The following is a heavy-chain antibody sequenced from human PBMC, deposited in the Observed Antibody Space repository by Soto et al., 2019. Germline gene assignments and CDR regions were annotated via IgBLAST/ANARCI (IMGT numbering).Heavy chain of an antibody. CDR1: GGTFSSYT. CDR2: IIPILGIA. Sequence: QVPLVQSGAEVKKPGSSVKVSCKASGGTFSSYTISWVRQAPGQGLEWMGRIIPILGIANYAQKFQGRVTITADKSTSTAYMELSSLRSEDTAVYYCARGNQQQLALYNWFDPWGQGTLVTVSS. D-gene: IGHD6-13*01. V-gene: IGHV1-69*02. CDR3: ARGNQQQLALYNWFDP. J-gene: IGHJ5*02.